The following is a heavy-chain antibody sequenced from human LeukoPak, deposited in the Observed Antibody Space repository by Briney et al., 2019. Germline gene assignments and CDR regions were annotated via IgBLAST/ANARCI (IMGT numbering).Heavy chain of an antibody. J-gene: IGHJ4*02. CDR3: ARGYSGTYRVDY. CDR2: INTDGTNT. V-gene: IGHV3-74*01. D-gene: IGHD1-26*01. CDR1: GFTFSSYW. Sequence: GGSLRLSYAASGFTFSSYWMHWVRQVPGKGLVWVSRINTDGTNTTYADSVKGRFTMSRDNAKSRLYLQMNSLRAEDTAVYYCARGYSGTYRVDYWGQGTLVTVSS.